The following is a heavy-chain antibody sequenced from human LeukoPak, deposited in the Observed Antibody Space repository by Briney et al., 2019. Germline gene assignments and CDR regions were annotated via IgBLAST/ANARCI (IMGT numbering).Heavy chain of an antibody. CDR3: ARDGSGSGDI. J-gene: IGHJ4*02. D-gene: IGHD2-15*01. Sequence: GGCQRLSCAASGFTFSIYGMNWVRQAPGKGLEWVSSISSDSANIYHTDSVKGRFTTSRDNAKNSVYLQMNSLTAEDTAVYYCARDGSGSGDIWGPGTLVTVSS. CDR2: ISSDSANI. V-gene: IGHV3-21*06. CDR1: GFTFSIYG.